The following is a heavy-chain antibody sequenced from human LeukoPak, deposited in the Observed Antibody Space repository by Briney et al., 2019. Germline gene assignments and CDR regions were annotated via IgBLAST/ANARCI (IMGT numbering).Heavy chain of an antibody. CDR2: INHSGST. V-gene: IGHV4-34*01. J-gene: IGHJ4*02. CDR1: GGSFSGYY. Sequence: PSETLSLTCAVYGGSFSGYYWNWIRQPPGKGLEWIGEINHSGSTNYNPSLKSRVTISVDTSKNQFSLKLSSVTAADTAVYYCARGQEVVVITPYYFDYWGQGTLVTVSS. D-gene: IGHD3-22*01. CDR3: ARGQEVVVITPYYFDY.